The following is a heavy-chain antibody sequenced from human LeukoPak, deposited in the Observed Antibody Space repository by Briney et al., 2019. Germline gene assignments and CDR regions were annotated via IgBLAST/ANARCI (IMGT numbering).Heavy chain of an antibody. CDR3: ASSVIAAASLSFDY. CDR2: IYYSGST. D-gene: IGHD6-13*01. CDR1: GGSISSYY. V-gene: IGHV4-59*01. Sequence: SETLSLTCTVSGGSISSYYWSWIRQPPGKGLEWIGYIYYSGSTNYNPSLKSRVTISVDTSKNQFSLKLSSVTAADTAVYYCASSVIAAASLSFDYWGQGTLVTVSS. J-gene: IGHJ4*02.